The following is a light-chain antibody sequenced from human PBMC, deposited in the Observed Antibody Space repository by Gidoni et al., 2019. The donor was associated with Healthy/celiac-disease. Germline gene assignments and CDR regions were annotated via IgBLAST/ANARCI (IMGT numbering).Light chain of an antibody. CDR2: GAS. V-gene: IGKV3-20*01. J-gene: IGKJ3*01. Sequence: DIVLTQSPGTLSLSPGERATLSCRASQRVSSSDFAWYQQKPGQAPRLLIYGASSRATGIPDRFSGSGSGTDFTLTISRLEPEDFAVYYCQQYGSSPPEFTFXPXTKVDIK. CDR1: QRVSSSD. CDR3: QQYGSSPPEFT.